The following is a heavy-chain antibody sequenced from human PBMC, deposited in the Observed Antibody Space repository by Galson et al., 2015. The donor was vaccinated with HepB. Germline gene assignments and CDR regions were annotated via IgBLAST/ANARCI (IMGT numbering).Heavy chain of an antibody. D-gene: IGHD6-13*01. CDR3: ARDQRGIAHVNLGFDY. CDR2: ISYDGSNK. CDR1: GFTFSSYA. Sequence: SLRLSCAASGFTFSSYAMHWVRQAPGKGLEWVAVISYDGSNKYYADSVKGRFTISRDNSKNTLYLQMNSLRAEDTAVYYCARDQRGIAHVNLGFDYWGQGTLVTVSS. J-gene: IGHJ4*02. V-gene: IGHV3-30-3*01.